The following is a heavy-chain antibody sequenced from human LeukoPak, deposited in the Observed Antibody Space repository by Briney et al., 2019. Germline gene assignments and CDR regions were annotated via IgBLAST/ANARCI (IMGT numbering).Heavy chain of an antibody. D-gene: IGHD5/OR15-5a*01. CDR3: VRGLGHAFDI. CDR1: GDSVSSNSAT. J-gene: IGHJ3*02. V-gene: IGHV6-1*01. CDR2: TYYRSKWYN. Sequence: SQTLSLTCAISGDSVSSNSATWSWIRQSPSRGLEWLGRTYYRSKWYNDDAVSVKSRITINPDTPKNQFPLQLNSVTPEDTAVYYCVRGLGHAFDIWGQGTMVTVSS.